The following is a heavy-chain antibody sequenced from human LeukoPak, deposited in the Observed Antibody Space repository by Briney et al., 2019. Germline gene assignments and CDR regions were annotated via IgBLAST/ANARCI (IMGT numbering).Heavy chain of an antibody. CDR1: GFTFSSYA. D-gene: IGHD6-13*01. J-gene: IGHJ4*02. CDR2: TSGSGGST. V-gene: IGHV3-23*01. Sequence: GGSLRLSCAASGFTFSSYAMSWVRQAPGKGLEWVSATSGSGGSTYYADSVKGRFTISRDNSKNTLYLQMNSLRAEDTAVYYCAKDLRKGKAAAPFDYWGQGTLVTVSS. CDR3: AKDLRKGKAAAPFDY.